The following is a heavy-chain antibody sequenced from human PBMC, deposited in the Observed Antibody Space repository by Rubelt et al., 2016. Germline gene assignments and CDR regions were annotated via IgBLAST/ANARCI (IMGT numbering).Heavy chain of an antibody. CDR2: IFYSGST. CDR3: ARHQPTDYFDY. CDR1: GGSVSSGSYY. Sequence: QVQLQESGPGLVKPSETLSLTCTVSGGSVSSGSYYWSWIRQPPGTGLEWIGDIFYSGSTNSNPALKSRVTISVDTSKNQFCLKLSSVTAADTAVYYCARHQPTDYFDYWGQGTLVTVSS. V-gene: IGHV4-61*01. J-gene: IGHJ4*02.